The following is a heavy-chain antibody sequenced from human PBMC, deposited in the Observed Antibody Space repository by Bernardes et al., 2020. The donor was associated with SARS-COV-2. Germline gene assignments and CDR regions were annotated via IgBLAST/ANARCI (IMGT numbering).Heavy chain of an antibody. CDR2: TYYRSNWYT. J-gene: IGHJ4*02. Sequence: SQTLSLTCAISGDSVSSNSAAWNWIRQSPSRGLEWLGRTYYRSNWYTNYAESVRSRISINADTSKNQFSLQLNSVTPEDTAVYFCVRDPSWGLSTFDYWGQGTLVTVSS. CDR1: GDSVSSNSAA. D-gene: IGHD2-2*01. CDR3: VRDPSWGLSTFDY. V-gene: IGHV6-1*01.